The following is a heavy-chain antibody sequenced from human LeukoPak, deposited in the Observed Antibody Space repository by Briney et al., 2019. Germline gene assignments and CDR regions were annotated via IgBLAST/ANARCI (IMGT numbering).Heavy chain of an antibody. CDR3: ARGLFFGLKKKRGARDPSHFDY. J-gene: IGHJ4*02. CDR2: INHSGST. Sequence: PSETLSLTCAVYGGSFSGYYWSWIRQPPGKGLEWIGEINHSGSTNYNPSLKSRVTISVDTSKNQFSLKLSSVTAADTAVYYCARGLFFGLKKKRGARDPSHFDYWGQGTLVPASS. CDR1: GGSFSGYY. V-gene: IGHV4-34*01. D-gene: IGHD3-10*01.